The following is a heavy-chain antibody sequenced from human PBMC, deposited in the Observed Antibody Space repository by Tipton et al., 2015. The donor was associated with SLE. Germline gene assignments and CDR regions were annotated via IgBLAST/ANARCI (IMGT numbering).Heavy chain of an antibody. CDR3: ARGVSGYFHYCYMDV. Sequence: TLSLTCNVSGGSISSSSDYWGWIRQPPGKGLEWIGNIYYSGTTFYNPSLKSRVTISVDTSKNQFSLRLSSVTAADTAVYYCARGVSGYFHYCYMDVWGKGTTVTISS. D-gene: IGHD3-16*01. CDR2: IYYSGTT. V-gene: IGHV4-39*01. J-gene: IGHJ6*03. CDR1: GGSISSSSDY.